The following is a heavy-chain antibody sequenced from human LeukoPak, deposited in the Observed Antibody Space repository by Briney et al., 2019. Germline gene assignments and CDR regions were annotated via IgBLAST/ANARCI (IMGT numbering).Heavy chain of an antibody. CDR3: ARDMVPDENSMDV. Sequence: ASVTVSCKASGYTFTSYGISWVRQAPGQGLEWMGWISAYNGNTNYAQKLQGRVTMTTYSSTSTAYMELRSPRSDDTAVYYCARDMVPDENSMDVWGQGTTVTVSS. CDR2: ISAYNGNT. D-gene: IGHD2-2*01. CDR1: GYTFTSYG. J-gene: IGHJ6*02. V-gene: IGHV1-18*01.